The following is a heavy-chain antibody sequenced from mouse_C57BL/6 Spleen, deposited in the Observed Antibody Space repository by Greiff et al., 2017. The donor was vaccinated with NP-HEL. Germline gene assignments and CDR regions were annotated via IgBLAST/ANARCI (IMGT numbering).Heavy chain of an antibody. J-gene: IGHJ4*01. CDR2: IDPSDSYT. V-gene: IGHV1-69*01. CDR1: GYTFTSYW. CDR3: ASLYYYGRDDDAMDY. Sequence: QVQLQQPGAELVMPGASVKLSCKASGYTFTSYWMHWVKQRPGQGLEWIGEIDPSDSYTNYNQKFKGKSTLTVDKSSSTAYMQLSSLTSEDSAVYYGASLYYYGRDDDAMDYWGQGTSVTVSS. D-gene: IGHD1-1*01.